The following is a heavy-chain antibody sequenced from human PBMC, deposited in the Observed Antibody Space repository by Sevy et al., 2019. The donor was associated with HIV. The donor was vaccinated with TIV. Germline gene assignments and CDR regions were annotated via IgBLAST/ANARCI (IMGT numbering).Heavy chain of an antibody. V-gene: IGHV3-7*01. CDR1: GFTFSSYW. D-gene: IGHD3-10*01. J-gene: IGHJ4*02. Sequence: GGSLRLSCEASGFTFSSYWMTWVRQAPGKGLEWVAKIKQDGSAKYYVDSVKGRFTISRDNAKNLLFLEMNSLGAEDTAVYYCASETYYRIVQWGQGTLVTVSS. CDR3: ASETYYRIVQ. CDR2: IKQDGSAK.